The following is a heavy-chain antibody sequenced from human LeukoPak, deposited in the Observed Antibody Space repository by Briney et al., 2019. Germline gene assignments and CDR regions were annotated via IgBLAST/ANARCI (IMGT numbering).Heavy chain of an antibody. Sequence: TGGSLRLSCAASGFPVSSYYMSWVRQAPGKGLEWVSVIYIGGRTYYADSVTGRFTISRDNSKNTLYLQMNSLRAEDTAVYYCARCLGGDYVSDTYWYFDLWGRGTPVTVSS. CDR3: ARCLGGDYVSDTYWYFDL. CDR1: GFPVSSYY. CDR2: IYIGGRT. J-gene: IGHJ2*01. D-gene: IGHD4-17*01. V-gene: IGHV3-53*01.